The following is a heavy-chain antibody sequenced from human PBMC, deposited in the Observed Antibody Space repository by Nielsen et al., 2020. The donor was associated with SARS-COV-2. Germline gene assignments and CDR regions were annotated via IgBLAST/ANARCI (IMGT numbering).Heavy chain of an antibody. CDR1: GYTFTSYA. J-gene: IGHJ5*02. D-gene: IGHD3-16*01. CDR2: INTNTGNP. CDR3: ARGITPDHRARYPSDP. Sequence: ASVKVSCKASGYTFTSYAMNWVRQAPGQGLEWMGWINTNTGNPTYAQGFTGRFVFSLDTSVSTAYLQISSLKAEDTAVYYCARGITPDHRARYPSDPWGQGTLVTVSS. V-gene: IGHV7-4-1*02.